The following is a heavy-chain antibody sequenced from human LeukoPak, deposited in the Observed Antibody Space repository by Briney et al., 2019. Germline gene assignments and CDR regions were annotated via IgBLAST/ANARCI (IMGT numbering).Heavy chain of an antibody. J-gene: IGHJ4*02. D-gene: IGHD1-26*01. CDR3: ARGSPNWVGATSHFDY. Sequence: GASVKVSCKASGYTFTSYYMHWVRQAPGQGLEWVGIINPSGGSTSYAQKFQGRVTMTRDTSTSTVYMELSSLRSEDTAVYYCARGSPNWVGATSHFDYWAREPWSPSPQ. CDR1: GYTFTSYY. V-gene: IGHV1-46*01. CDR2: INPSGGST.